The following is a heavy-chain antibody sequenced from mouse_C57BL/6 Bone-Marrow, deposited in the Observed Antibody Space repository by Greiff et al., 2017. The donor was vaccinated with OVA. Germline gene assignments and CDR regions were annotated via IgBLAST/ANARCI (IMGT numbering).Heavy chain of an antibody. Sequence: LVESGAELARPGASVKLSCKASGYTFTSYGISWVKQRTGPGLEWIGEIYPRSGNTYYNEKFKGKATLTADKSSSTAYMELRSLTSEDSAVYFCARRDYDWYFDVWGTGTTVTVSS. D-gene: IGHD2-4*01. J-gene: IGHJ1*03. V-gene: IGHV1-81*01. CDR3: ARRDYDWYFDV. CDR2: IYPRSGNT. CDR1: GYTFTSYG.